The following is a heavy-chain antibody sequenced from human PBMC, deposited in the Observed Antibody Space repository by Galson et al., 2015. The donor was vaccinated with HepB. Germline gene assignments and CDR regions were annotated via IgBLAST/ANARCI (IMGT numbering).Heavy chain of an antibody. J-gene: IGHJ6*03. D-gene: IGHD2-2*01. CDR2: ISAYNGNT. V-gene: IGHV1-18*01. CDR1: GYTFTSYG. CDR3: ARGAGYCSSTSCNYYYYYYMDV. Sequence: SVKVSCKASGYTFTSYGISWVRQAPGQGLEWMGWISAYNGNTNYAQKLQGRVTMTTDTSTSTAYMELRSLRSDDTAVYYCARGAGYCSSTSCNYYYYYYMDVWGKGTTVTVSS.